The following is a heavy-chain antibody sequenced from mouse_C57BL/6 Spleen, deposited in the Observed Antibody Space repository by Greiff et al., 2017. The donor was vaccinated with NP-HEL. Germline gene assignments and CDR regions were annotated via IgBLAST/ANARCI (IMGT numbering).Heavy chain of an antibody. Sequence: EVMLVESGGGLVQPGGSLKLSCAASGFTFSDYYMYWVRQTPEKRLEWVAYISNGGGSTYYPDTVKGRFTISRDNAKNTLYLQMSRLKSEDTAMYYCARQGGYYGSSYGYFDYWGQGTTLTVSS. D-gene: IGHD1-1*01. CDR1: GFTFSDYY. J-gene: IGHJ2*01. V-gene: IGHV5-12*01. CDR3: ARQGGYYGSSYGYFDY. CDR2: ISNGGGST.